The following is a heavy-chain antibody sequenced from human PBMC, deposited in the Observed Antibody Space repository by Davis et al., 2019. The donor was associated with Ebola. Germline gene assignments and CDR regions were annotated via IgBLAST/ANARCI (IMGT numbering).Heavy chain of an antibody. CDR1: GGTFSSYA. V-gene: IGHV1-69*04. CDR2: IIPILGIA. J-gene: IGHJ6*02. CDR3: ARGRGIVATAGIYYYYYGMDV. D-gene: IGHD5-12*01. Sequence: AASVKVSCKASGGTFSSYAISWVRQAPGQGLEWMGRIIPILGIANYAQKFQGRVTITADKSTSTAYMELSRLRSDDTAVYYCARGRGIVATAGIYYYYYGMDVWGQGTTVTVSS.